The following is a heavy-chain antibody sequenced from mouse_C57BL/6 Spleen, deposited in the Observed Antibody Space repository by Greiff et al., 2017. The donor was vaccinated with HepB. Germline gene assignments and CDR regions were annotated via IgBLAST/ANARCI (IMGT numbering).Heavy chain of an antibody. D-gene: IGHD2-2*01. CDR3: ARRVFYGLYFDY. V-gene: IGHV1-55*01. Sequence: VQLQQPGAELVKPGASVKMSCKASGYTFTSYWITWVKQRPGQGLEWIGDIYPGSGSTNYNEKFKSKATLTVDTSSSTAYMQLSSLTSEDSAVYYCARRVFYGLYFDYWGQGTTLTVSS. J-gene: IGHJ2*01. CDR2: IYPGSGST. CDR1: GYTFTSYW.